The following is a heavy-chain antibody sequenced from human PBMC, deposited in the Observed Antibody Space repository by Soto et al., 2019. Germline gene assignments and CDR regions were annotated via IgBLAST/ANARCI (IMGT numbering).Heavy chain of an antibody. V-gene: IGHV4-59*01. J-gene: IGHJ6*02. CDR1: GGSISSYY. CDR2: IYYSGST. D-gene: IGHD1-26*01. CDR3: ARDRVGATVYYYGMDV. Sequence: LSLTCTVSGGSISSYYWNWIRQPPGKGLEWIGYIYYSGSTNYNPSLKSRVTISVGTSKNQFSLKLSSVTAADTAVYYCARDRVGATVYYYGMDVWGQGTTVTVSS.